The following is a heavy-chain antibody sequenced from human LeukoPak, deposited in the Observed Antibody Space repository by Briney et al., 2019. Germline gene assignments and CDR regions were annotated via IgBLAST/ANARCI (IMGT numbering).Heavy chain of an antibody. V-gene: IGHV4-34*01. Sequence: PSETLSLTCAVYGGSFSGYYWSWIRQPPGKGLEWIGEINHSGSTNYNPSLKSRVTISVDTSKTQFSLKLSSVTAADTAVYYCARGRIAVAGTHFDYWGQGALVTVSS. CDR2: INHSGST. D-gene: IGHD6-19*01. CDR3: ARGRIAVAGTHFDY. J-gene: IGHJ4*02. CDR1: GGSFSGYY.